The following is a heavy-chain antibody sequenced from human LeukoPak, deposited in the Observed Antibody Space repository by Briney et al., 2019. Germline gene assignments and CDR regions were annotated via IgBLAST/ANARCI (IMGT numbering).Heavy chain of an antibody. CDR2: ISSSSSYI. Sequence: PGGSLRLSCAASGFTFSSYAMSWVRQAPGKGLEWVSSISSSSSYIYYADSVKGRFTISRDNAKNSLYLQMNSLRAEDTAVYYCARAGTTVTTNWFDPWGQGTLVTVSS. CDR1: GFTFSSYA. V-gene: IGHV3-21*01. J-gene: IGHJ5*02. CDR3: ARAGTTVTTNWFDP. D-gene: IGHD4-17*01.